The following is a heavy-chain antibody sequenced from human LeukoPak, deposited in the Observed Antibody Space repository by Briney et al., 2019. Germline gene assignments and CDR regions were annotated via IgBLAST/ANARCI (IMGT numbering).Heavy chain of an antibody. Sequence: PGGSLRLSCAASGFTFSSYSMNWVRQAPGKGLEWVSSISSSSSYIYYADSVTGRFTISRHNAKNSLYLQMSSRRAEDTAVYYCAGYASSGRRDACDIWGQGTMVTVSS. J-gene: IGHJ3*02. CDR1: GFTFSSYS. D-gene: IGHD3-22*01. CDR3: AGYASSGRRDACDI. V-gene: IGHV3-21*01. CDR2: ISSSSSYI.